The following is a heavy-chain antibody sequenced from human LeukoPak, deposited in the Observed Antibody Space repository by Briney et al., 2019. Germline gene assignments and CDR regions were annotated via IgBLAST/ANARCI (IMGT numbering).Heavy chain of an antibody. Sequence: ASVKVSCKASGYTFTTYDINWVRQATGQGLEWMGWMNPNSGNTAYAQKFQGRVTMTRNTSISTAFMELSGLRSEDTAVYFCARRNTAMVAGLDYWGLGSLVTVSS. CDR2: MNPNSGNT. J-gene: IGHJ4*02. CDR3: ARRNTAMVAGLDY. D-gene: IGHD5-18*01. V-gene: IGHV1-8*01. CDR1: GYTFTTYD.